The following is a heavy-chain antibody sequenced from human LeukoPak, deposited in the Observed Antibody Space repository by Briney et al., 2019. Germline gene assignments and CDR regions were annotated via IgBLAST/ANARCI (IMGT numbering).Heavy chain of an antibody. CDR1: GGSISSSSYY. CDR2: IYYSGST. J-gene: IGHJ4*02. CDR3: ARLMKSIVGATTPFIDY. D-gene: IGHD1-26*01. V-gene: IGHV4-39*01. Sequence: SETLSLTCTVSGGSISSSSYYWGWIRQPPGKGLEWIGSIYYSGSTYYNPSLKSRVTISVDTSKNQFSPKLSSVTAADTAVYYCARLMKSIVGATTPFIDYWGQGTLVTVSS.